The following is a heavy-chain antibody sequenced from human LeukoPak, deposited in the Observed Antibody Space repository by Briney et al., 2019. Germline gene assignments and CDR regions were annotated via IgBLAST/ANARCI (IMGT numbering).Heavy chain of an antibody. D-gene: IGHD3-3*01. CDR2: ISGSGDST. Sequence: GGSLRLSCVASGFTLRSYVMNWVRQTPGKGLEWVSSISGSGDSTFYADSVKGRFSISRDNSNNTLYLQMNSLRAEDTAVYYCAKVLPIYFSPSSWFDPWGQGTLVTVSS. CDR1: GFTLRSYV. V-gene: IGHV3-23*01. CDR3: AKVLPIYFSPSSWFDP. J-gene: IGHJ5*02.